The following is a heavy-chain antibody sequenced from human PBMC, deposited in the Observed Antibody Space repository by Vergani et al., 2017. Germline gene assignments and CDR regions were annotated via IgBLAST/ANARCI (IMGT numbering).Heavy chain of an antibody. CDR2: IWDDGSKK. D-gene: IGHD1-1*01. CDR3: ATKSCGTPGCQIGYFRE. J-gene: IGHJ1*01. Sequence: QVQLVESGGGVVQPGTSLRLSCAASGFIFKNHGMQWVRQAPGKGLEWVALIWDDGSKKNYGDSMKGRFTISRDNSKDTLYLEMYSLRGEDSAVYYCATKSCGTPGCQIGYFREWGQGTLVTVSS. V-gene: IGHV3-33*01. CDR1: GFIFKNHG.